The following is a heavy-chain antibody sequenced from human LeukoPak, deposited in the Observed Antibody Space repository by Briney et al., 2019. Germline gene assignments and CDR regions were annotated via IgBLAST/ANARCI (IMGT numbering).Heavy chain of an antibody. Sequence: SETLSLTCAVYGGSFSGYYWSWIRQPPGKGLEWIGEIYHSGSTNYNPSLKSRVTISVDKSKNQFSLKLSSVTAADTAVYYCARSYGDYDQYFDYRGQGTLVTVSS. CDR3: ARSYGDYDQYFDY. CDR1: GGSFSGYY. V-gene: IGHV4-34*01. J-gene: IGHJ4*02. D-gene: IGHD4-17*01. CDR2: IYHSGST.